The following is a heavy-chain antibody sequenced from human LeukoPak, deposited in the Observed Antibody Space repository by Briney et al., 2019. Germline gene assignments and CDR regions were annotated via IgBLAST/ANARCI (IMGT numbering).Heavy chain of an antibody. CDR1: GGSISSGDYY. V-gene: IGHV4-30-4*01. CDR3: ARHPNDAFDI. Sequence: SETLSLTCIVSGGSISSGDYYWSWIRQPPGKGLEWIGYIYYSGSTYYNPSLKSRVTTSVDTSKNQLSLKLSSVAAADTAVYYCARHPNDAFDIWGQGTMVTVSS. J-gene: IGHJ3*02. CDR2: IYYSGST.